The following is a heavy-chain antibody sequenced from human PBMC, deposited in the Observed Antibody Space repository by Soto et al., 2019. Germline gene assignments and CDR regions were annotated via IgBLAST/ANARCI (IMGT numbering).Heavy chain of an antibody. J-gene: IGHJ4*02. Sequence: ESGGDLVQPGGSLRLSCAASGFTFGTYDLGWVRQAPGKGLEWVSVISGSGGSTYYPVAVKGRFSISRDDSNNKLYLQMDSLRDEDTAVYYCARVREGTFDYWGQGTLVTVSS. CDR3: ARVREGTFDY. CDR1: GFTFGTYD. V-gene: IGHV3-23*01. CDR2: ISGSGGST.